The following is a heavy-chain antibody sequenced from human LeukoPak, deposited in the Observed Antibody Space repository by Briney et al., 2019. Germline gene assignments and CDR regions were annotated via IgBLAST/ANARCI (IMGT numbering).Heavy chain of an antibody. J-gene: IGHJ4*02. D-gene: IGHD1-26*01. Sequence: ASVKVSCKASGYTFTSYYMHWVRQAPGQGLEWMGIINPSGGSTSYAQKFQGRVTITADKSTSTAYMELSSLRSEDTAVYYCARTYSGSPGRLDYWGQGTLVTVSS. CDR2: INPSGGST. CDR1: GYTFTSYY. CDR3: ARTYSGSPGRLDY. V-gene: IGHV1-46*01.